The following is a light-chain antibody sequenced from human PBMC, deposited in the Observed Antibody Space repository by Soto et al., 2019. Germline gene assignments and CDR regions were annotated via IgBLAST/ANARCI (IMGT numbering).Light chain of an antibody. CDR1: ETISDY. Sequence: DIHVPHSPCYLSASVGDRLTITCRASETISDYLNWYKQKPGKAPKLLIYAASNLQSGVPSRFSGSGSGTVYTLTIGSLQPEDFATYYCQQSSSTPLTFGGGTKVDIK. CDR3: QQSSSTPLT. CDR2: AAS. J-gene: IGKJ4*01. V-gene: IGKV1-39*01.